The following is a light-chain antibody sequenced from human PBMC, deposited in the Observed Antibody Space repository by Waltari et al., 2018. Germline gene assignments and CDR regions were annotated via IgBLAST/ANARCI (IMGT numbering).Light chain of an antibody. V-gene: IGKV1-39*01. CDR2: AAS. J-gene: IGKJ1*01. CDR3: QQSYNTPRT. CDR1: QTISSY. Sequence: DIQMTQSPSSLSASVGDRVNITCRASQTISSYLSWYQQKPGKAPNLLIYAASSLQSGVPSRFSGSGSGTDFTLTISSLQPEDFATYYCQQSYNTPRTFGQGTKVEVK.